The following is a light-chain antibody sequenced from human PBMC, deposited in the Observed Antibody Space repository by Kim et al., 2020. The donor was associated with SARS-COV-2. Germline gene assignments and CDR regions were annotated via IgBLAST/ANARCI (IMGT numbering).Light chain of an antibody. CDR1: QSISSSY. J-gene: IGKJ2*02. CDR2: GAS. Sequence: EIVLTQPPGTLSLSPGERVTLSCRASQSISSSYLAWYQQKPGQAPRLLVYGASTRATGIPDRFGGSGSGTDFTLTISRLEPEDFALYFCQQYESSPRCTFGQGTKLEIK. CDR3: QQYESSPRCT. V-gene: IGKV3-20*01.